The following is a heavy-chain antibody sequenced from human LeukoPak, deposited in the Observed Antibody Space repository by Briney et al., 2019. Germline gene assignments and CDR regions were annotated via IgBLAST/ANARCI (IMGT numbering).Heavy chain of an antibody. Sequence: SVKVSCKASGGTFSSYAISWVRQAPGQGLEWMGRIIPILGIANYAQKFQGRVTITADKSTSTAYMELSSLRSEDTAVYYCARDRGYSYGYSDYWGQGTLVTVSS. CDR3: ARDRGYSYGYSDY. CDR1: GGTFSSYA. V-gene: IGHV1-69*04. J-gene: IGHJ4*02. D-gene: IGHD5-18*01. CDR2: IIPILGIA.